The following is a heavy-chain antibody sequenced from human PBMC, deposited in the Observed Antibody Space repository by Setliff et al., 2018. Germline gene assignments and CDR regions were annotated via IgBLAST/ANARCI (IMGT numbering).Heavy chain of an antibody. V-gene: IGHV4-39*01. J-gene: IGHJ4*02. D-gene: IGHD3-3*01. Sequence: SETLSLTCTVSGGPINSDRYYWGWIRPPPGKGLEWIGSMYSSGSTYYNPSLRSRVTISVDTSQNQFSLKLCSLTAADTAAYYGASHPRVTIFGVVAFDYWGQGTLVTVSS. CDR1: GGPINSDRYY. CDR3: ASHPRVTIFGVVAFDY. CDR2: MYSSGST.